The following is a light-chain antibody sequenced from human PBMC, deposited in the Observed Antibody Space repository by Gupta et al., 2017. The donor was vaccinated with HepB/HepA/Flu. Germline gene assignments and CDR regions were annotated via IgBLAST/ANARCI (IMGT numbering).Light chain of an antibody. CDR3: CSYTRNNTVV. Sequence: QSVPTHPTPVSVSPGQSITISCAGPNNDIGGAYEYVSWYQQHPDKAPKLMISDVSNRPSGVSDRFSGSKSGNTASLTISGLQAEDEADYFCCSYTRNNTVVFGGGTKLTVL. J-gene: IGLJ2*01. CDR1: NNDIGGAYEY. V-gene: IGLV2-14*03. CDR2: DVS.